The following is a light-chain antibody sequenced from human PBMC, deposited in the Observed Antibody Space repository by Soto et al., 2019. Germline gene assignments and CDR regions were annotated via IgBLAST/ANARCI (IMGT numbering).Light chain of an antibody. CDR1: QSVLKL. Sequence: DIQMTQSPSTLSASVGDRVTITCRASQSVLKLLAWYQQKPGKAPKLLIYEASKLESGVPVRFSGWGYGTEFTLTISSLQPDDFATYHCQQYKSDSTFGQGTKVEIK. CDR3: QQYKSDST. J-gene: IGKJ1*01. CDR2: EAS. V-gene: IGKV1-5*03.